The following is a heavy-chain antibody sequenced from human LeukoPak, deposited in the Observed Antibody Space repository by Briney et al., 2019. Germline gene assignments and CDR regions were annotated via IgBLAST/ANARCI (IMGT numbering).Heavy chain of an antibody. V-gene: IGHV3-30*03. CDR2: ISYDGSNK. D-gene: IGHD1-7*01. Sequence: PGRSLRLSCAASGFTFSSYGMHWVRQAPGKGLEWVAVISYDGSNKYYADSVKGRFTISRDNAKSSLYLQMNSLRAEDTAVYYCARGLNWNYGWFDPWGQGTLVTVSS. CDR3: ARGLNWNYGWFDP. CDR1: GFTFSSYG. J-gene: IGHJ5*02.